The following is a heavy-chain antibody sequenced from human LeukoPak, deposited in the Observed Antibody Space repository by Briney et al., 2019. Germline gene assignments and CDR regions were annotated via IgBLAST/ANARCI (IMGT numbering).Heavy chain of an antibody. V-gene: IGHV1-18*01. D-gene: IGHD3-22*01. J-gene: IGHJ5*02. CDR3: ARDSPYFDDSSVRLFDP. CDR1: GYTFTSYG. CDR2: ISAYNGNT. Sequence: ASVKVSCKASGYTFTSYGISWVRQAPGQGLEWMGWISAYNGNTNYAQKLQGRVTMTTDTSTSTAYMELRSLRSDDTAVYYCARDSPYFDDSSVRLFDPWGQGTLVTVSS.